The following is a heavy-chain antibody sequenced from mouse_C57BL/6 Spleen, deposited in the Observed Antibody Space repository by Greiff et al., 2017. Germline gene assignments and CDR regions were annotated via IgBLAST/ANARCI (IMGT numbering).Heavy chain of an antibody. Sequence: QVQLQQPGAELVRPGSSVKLSCKASGYTFTSYWMHWVKQRPIQGLEWIGNIDPSDSETHYNQKFKDKATLTVDKSSSTAYMQLSSLTSEDSAVYYCARGGTTVVVPSYWGQGTSVTVSS. V-gene: IGHV1-52*01. CDR1: GYTFTSYW. D-gene: IGHD1-1*01. CDR3: ARGGTTVVVPSY. CDR2: IDPSDSET. J-gene: IGHJ4*01.